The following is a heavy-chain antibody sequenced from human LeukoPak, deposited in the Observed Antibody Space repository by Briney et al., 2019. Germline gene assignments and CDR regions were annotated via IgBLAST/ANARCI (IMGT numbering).Heavy chain of an antibody. J-gene: IGHJ5*02. Sequence: PGGSLRLSCGASGFTFSSYWMHWVRQAPGKGLVWVSRIDSDGSSTTYADSVKGRFTTSRDNAKNTLYLQMNSLRAEDTAVYYCAREVSGDPWYNWFDPWGQGTLVTVSS. CDR2: IDSDGSST. D-gene: IGHD4-17*01. CDR1: GFTFSSYW. V-gene: IGHV3-74*01. CDR3: AREVSGDPWYNWFDP.